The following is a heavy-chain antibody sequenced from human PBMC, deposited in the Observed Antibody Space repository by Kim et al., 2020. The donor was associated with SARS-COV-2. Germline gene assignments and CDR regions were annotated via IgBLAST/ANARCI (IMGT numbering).Heavy chain of an antibody. Sequence: SETLSLTCTVSGGSISSYYWSWIRQPPGKGLEWIGYIYYSGSTNYNPSLKSRVTISVDTSKNQFSLKLSSVTAADTAVYYCARDQFNGSGLQGRYYGMDVCGQGTTVTVSS. CDR3: ARDQFNGSGLQGRYYGMDV. CDR2: IYYSGST. D-gene: IGHD3-10*01. J-gene: IGHJ6*02. V-gene: IGHV4-59*13. CDR1: GGSISSYY.